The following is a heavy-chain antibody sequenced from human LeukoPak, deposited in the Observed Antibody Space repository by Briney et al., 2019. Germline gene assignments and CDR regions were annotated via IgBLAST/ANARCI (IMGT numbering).Heavy chain of an antibody. D-gene: IGHD6-19*01. CDR3: ARGTSSGWGPRFDY. V-gene: IGHV4-34*01. Sequence: SETLSLTCAVYGGSFSGYYWSWIRQPPGKGLEWIGEINHSGSTNYNPSLKSRVTMSVDTSKNQFSLKLSSVTAADTAVYYCARGTSSGWGPRFDYWGQGTLVTVSS. J-gene: IGHJ4*02. CDR1: GGSFSGYY. CDR2: INHSGST.